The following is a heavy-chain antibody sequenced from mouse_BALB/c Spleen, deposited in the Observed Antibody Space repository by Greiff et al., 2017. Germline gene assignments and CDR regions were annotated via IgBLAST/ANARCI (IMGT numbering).Heavy chain of an antibody. CDR1: GYSFTGYF. J-gene: IGHJ4*01. CDR3: ARRSYGNYVYAMDY. V-gene: IGHV1-20*02. CDR2: INPYNGDT. D-gene: IGHD2-1*01. Sequence: EVKLVESGPELVKPGASVKISCKAPGYSFTGYFMNWVMQSHGKSLEWIGRINPYNGDTFYNQKFKGKATLTVDKSSSTAHMELRSLASEDSAVYYCARRSYGNYVYAMDYWGQGTSVTVSS.